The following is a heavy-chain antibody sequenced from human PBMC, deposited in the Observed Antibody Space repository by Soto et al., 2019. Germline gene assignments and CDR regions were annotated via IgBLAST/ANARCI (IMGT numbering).Heavy chain of an antibody. Sequence: SETLSLTCTVSGGSISSYYWSWIRQPPGKGLEWIGYIYYSGSTNYNPSLKSRVTISVDTSKNQFPLKLSSVTAADTAVYYCVRSSSGWWGYYFDYWGQGTLVTVSS. CDR1: GGSISSYY. V-gene: IGHV4-59*08. J-gene: IGHJ4*02. CDR3: VRSSSGWWGYYFDY. CDR2: IYYSGST. D-gene: IGHD6-19*01.